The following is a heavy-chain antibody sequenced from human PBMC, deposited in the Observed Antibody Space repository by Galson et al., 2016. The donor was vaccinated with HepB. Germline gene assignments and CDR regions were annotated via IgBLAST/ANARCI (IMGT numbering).Heavy chain of an antibody. Sequence: CAISGDSVYNNGAAWVWIRQSPSRGLEWLGRTFYRSTWENHYAGSVKNRITISPYTSRNQFSLHLNSVTPEDTAVYYCARAVMLGRGMDVWGQGTTVTVSS. CDR2: TFYRSTWEN. J-gene: IGHJ6*02. D-gene: IGHD3-10*01. V-gene: IGHV6-1*01. CDR3: ARAVMLGRGMDV. CDR1: GDSVYNNGAA.